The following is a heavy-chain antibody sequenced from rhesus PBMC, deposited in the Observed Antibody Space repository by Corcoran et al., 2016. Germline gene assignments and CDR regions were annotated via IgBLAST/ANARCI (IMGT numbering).Heavy chain of an antibody. Sequence: EVQLVESGGGLVQPGGSLRLSCAASGFTFSSTRMNWIRQAPGKMLEWVADIKYDGSEKYYVDSVKGRFTISRDNAKNSLYLQMNSLRAEDTAVYYCVGSFEYFEFWGQGALVTVSS. CDR1: GFTFSSTR. CDR3: VGSFEYFEF. CDR2: IKYDGSEK. V-gene: IGHV3S35*01. J-gene: IGHJ1*01.